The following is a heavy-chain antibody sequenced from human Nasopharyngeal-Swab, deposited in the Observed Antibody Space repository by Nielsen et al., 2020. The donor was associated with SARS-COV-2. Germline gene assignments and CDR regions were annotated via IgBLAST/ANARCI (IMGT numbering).Heavy chain of an antibody. CDR2: IYSGGSST. CDR1: GFTFSSYA. Sequence: GESLKISCAVSGFTFSSYAMSWVRQAPGKGLEWVSVIYSGGSSTYYADSVKGRFTISRDNSKNTLYLQMNSLRAEDTAVYYCAKDGTLLGYYYYGMDVWGQGTTVTVSS. CDR3: AKDGTLLGYYYYGMDV. J-gene: IGHJ6*02. V-gene: IGHV3-23*03. D-gene: IGHD2-8*02.